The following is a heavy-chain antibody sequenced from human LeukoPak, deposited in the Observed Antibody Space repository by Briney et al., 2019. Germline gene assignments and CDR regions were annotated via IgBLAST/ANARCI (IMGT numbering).Heavy chain of an antibody. CDR1: GFTFSSYW. CDR3: ARHSTSIFGVVTEDY. V-gene: IGHV3-74*01. J-gene: IGHJ4*02. CDR2: INTDGTGT. D-gene: IGHD3-3*01. Sequence: PGGSLRLSCAASGFTFSSYWMHWVRQAPGKGLVWVSRINTDGTGTSYADSVKGRFTISRDNAKNTLYLQMNSLRVEDTAVYYCARHSTSIFGVVTEDYWGQGTLVTVSS.